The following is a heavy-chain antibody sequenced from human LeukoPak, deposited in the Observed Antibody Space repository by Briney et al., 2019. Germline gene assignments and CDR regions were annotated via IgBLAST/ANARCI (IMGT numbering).Heavy chain of an antibody. CDR1: GFTFNDYG. Sequence: GGSLRLSCAASGFTFNDYGMSWVRQAPGKGLEWVAGINWNSGSTGYADSVKGRFTISRDNSKNTLYLQMNSLRAEDTAVYYCAKGSQWLDHRFDYWGQGTLVTVSS. V-gene: IGHV3-20*04. J-gene: IGHJ4*02. D-gene: IGHD6-19*01. CDR3: AKGSQWLDHRFDY. CDR2: INWNSGST.